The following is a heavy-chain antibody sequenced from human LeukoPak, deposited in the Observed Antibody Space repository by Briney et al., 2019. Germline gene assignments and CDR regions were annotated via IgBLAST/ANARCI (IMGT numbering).Heavy chain of an antibody. Sequence: WASVKASCKASGYAFTSYYMHWVRQAPGQGLEWMGIINPSGGSTRYAQKFQGRVTMTRDTSTSTVYMELSSLRSEDTAVYYCTTWGTMVRGSFYWGQGTLVTVSS. V-gene: IGHV1-46*01. CDR2: INPSGGST. J-gene: IGHJ4*02. D-gene: IGHD3-10*01. CDR1: GYAFTSYY. CDR3: TTWGTMVRGSFY.